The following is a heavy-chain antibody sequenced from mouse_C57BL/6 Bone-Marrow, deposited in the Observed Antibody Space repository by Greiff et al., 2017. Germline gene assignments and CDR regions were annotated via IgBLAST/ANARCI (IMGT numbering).Heavy chain of an antibody. D-gene: IGHD3-3*01. CDR2: ISDGGSYT. CDR3: ARGEGLAY. V-gene: IGHV5-4*03. Sequence: EVNVVESGGGLVKPGGSLKLSCAASGFTFSSYAMSWVRQTPEKRLEWVATISDGGSYTYYPDNVKGRFTVSRDNAKNNLYLQMSHLKSEDTAMYYCARGEGLAYWGQGTLVTVSA. CDR1: GFTFSSYA. J-gene: IGHJ3*01.